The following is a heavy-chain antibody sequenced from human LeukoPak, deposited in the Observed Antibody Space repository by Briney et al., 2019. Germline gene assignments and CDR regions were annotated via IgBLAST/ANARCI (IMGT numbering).Heavy chain of an antibody. V-gene: IGHV4-34*01. Sequence: KPSETLSLTCAVYGGSFNAYYWTWIRQTPGKGLEWIGEINHSGNTNYNPSLESRVTISADTSKNQFSLNLGSVTAADTAIYYCARGLATTGEDYWGQGTLVIVSS. CDR3: ARGLATTGEDY. D-gene: IGHD1-1*01. CDR2: INHSGNT. J-gene: IGHJ4*02. CDR1: GGSFNAYY.